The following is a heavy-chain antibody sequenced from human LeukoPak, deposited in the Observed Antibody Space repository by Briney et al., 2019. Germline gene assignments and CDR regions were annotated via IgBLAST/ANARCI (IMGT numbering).Heavy chain of an antibody. J-gene: IGHJ6*02. V-gene: IGHV3-11*04. Sequence: GGSLRLSCAASGFTFSDYYMSWIRQAPGKGLEWVSYISSSGSTIYYADSVKGRFTISRDNAKNSLYLQMNSLRAEDTAVYYCAREGEYCSGGSCYSGAAYYYYYGMDVWGQGTTVTVSS. CDR3: AREGEYCSGGSCYSGAAYYYYYGMDV. CDR2: ISSSGSTI. D-gene: IGHD2-15*01. CDR1: GFTFSDYY.